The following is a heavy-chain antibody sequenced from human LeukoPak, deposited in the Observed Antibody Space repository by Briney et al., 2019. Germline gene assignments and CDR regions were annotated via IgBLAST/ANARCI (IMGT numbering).Heavy chain of an antibody. CDR2: ISGSGGST. CDR3: AKSAGKTMTKSTFEY. Sequence: GGSLRLSCAASGFTFSSYAMRWVRQAPGKGLEWVSAISGSGGSTYYADSVKGRFTISRDNSKNTLYLQMNSLRAEDTAVYYCAKSAGKTMTKSTFEYWGQGTLVTVSS. V-gene: IGHV3-23*01. D-gene: IGHD4-11*01. J-gene: IGHJ4*02. CDR1: GFTFSSYA.